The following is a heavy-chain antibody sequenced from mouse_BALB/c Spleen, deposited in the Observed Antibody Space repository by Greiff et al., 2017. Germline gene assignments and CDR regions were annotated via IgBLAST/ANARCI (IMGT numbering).Heavy chain of an antibody. CDR3: ARDEYYGSYYAMDY. Sequence: VKVVESGPGLVAPSQSLSITCTVSGFSLTSYGVHWVRQPPGKGLEWLGVIWAGGSTNYNSALMSRLSISKDNSKSQVFLKMNSLQTDDTAMYYCARDEYYGSYYAMDYWGQGTSVTVSS. CDR1: GFSLTSYG. CDR2: IWAGGST. V-gene: IGHV2-9*02. J-gene: IGHJ4*01. D-gene: IGHD1-1*01.